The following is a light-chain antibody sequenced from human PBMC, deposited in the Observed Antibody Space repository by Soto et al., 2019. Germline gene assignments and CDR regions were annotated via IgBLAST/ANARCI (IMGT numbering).Light chain of an antibody. J-gene: IGKJ1*01. CDR3: QQYDNWPPAWT. CDR2: GAS. CDR1: QSVSSN. V-gene: IGKV3-15*01. Sequence: EIVMTQSPATLSVSPGERATLSCRASQSVSSNLAWYQQKPGQAPSLLIYGASTRATGTPARFSDSGSGTEFTLTISSLQSEDFAVYYCQQYDNWPPAWTFGQGTKVDIK.